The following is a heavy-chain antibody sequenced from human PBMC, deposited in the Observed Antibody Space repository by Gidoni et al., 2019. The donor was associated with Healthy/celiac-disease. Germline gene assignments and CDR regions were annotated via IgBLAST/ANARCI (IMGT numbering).Heavy chain of an antibody. CDR1: GFTFLSYG. D-gene: IGHD6-19*01. CDR2: ISYDGSNK. V-gene: IGHV3-30*18. CDR3: AKTGGSGWYPHLKGMDV. J-gene: IGHJ6*02. Sequence: QVQLVESGGGVVQPWRSLRLSCAASGFTFLSYGMHWVRQAPGKGLEWVAVISYDGSNKYYADSVKGRFTISRDKSKNTLYLQMNSLRAEDTAVYYCAKTGGSGWYPHLKGMDVWGQGTTVTVSS.